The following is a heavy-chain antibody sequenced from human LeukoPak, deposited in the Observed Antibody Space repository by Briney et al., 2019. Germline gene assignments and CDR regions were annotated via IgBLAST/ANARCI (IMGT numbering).Heavy chain of an antibody. CDR3: ASRYCSGGSCYNRYYFDY. J-gene: IGHJ4*02. CDR1: GFTFTNYA. D-gene: IGHD2-15*01. Sequence: GGSLRLSCAAPGFTFTNYAMSWVRQAPGKGLEWVSAITGSGGSTYYADSVKGRFTISRDNSKNTLYLQMNSLRAEDTAIYYCASRYCSGGSCYNRYYFDYWGQGTLVTVSS. CDR2: ITGSGGST. V-gene: IGHV3-23*01.